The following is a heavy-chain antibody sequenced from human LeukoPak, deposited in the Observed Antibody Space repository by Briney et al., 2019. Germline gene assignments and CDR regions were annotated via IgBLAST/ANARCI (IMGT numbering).Heavy chain of an antibody. Sequence: GESLKISCKGSGYSFTSYWIGWVRQMPGKGLEWMGVIYPSDSHTTYSPSFQGPVTISADKSINTAYLQWNSLQASDTAIYYCARVVGAAPFDYWGQGTLVTVSS. D-gene: IGHD2-2*01. CDR2: IYPSDSHT. CDR1: GYSFTSYW. J-gene: IGHJ4*02. CDR3: ARVVGAAPFDY. V-gene: IGHV5-51*01.